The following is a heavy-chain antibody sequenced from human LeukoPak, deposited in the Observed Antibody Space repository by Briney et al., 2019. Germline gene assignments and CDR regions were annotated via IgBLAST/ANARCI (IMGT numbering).Heavy chain of an antibody. V-gene: IGHV4-59*01. Sequence: PSETLSLTCTVSGGSISSFYWSWIRHPPGKGLEWIGYIYYSGSTNYNPSLKSRVTISVDTSKNQFSLKLSSVTAADTAVYYCARHGTSGTNLNWFDPLGQGTLVTVSS. D-gene: IGHD1-1*01. CDR3: ARHGTSGTNLNWFDP. CDR2: IYYSGST. J-gene: IGHJ5*02. CDR1: GGSISSFY.